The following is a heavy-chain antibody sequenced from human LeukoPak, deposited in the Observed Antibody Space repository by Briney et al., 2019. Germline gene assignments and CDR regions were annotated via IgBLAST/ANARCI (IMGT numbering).Heavy chain of an antibody. J-gene: IGHJ4*02. Sequence: GGSLRLSCAASGFTFSTYNMNWVRQAPGKGLEWVSSITSTSSYMYYADSVKGRFTISRDNAKNSLYLQMNSLRAEDTAVYYCARAGYYYDSSGYFDFDYWGQGTLVTVSS. CDR3: ARAGYYYDSSGYFDFDY. CDR2: ITSTSSYM. D-gene: IGHD3-22*01. V-gene: IGHV3-21*01. CDR1: GFTFSTYN.